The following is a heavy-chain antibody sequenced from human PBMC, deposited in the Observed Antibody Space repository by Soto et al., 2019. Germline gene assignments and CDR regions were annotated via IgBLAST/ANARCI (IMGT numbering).Heavy chain of an antibody. J-gene: IGHJ5*02. CDR3: ARVLRGRFDP. D-gene: IGHD5-12*01. CDR1: GGSITSANW. V-gene: IGHV4-4*02. CDR2: ISHSGIT. Sequence: PSETLSLTCAVSGGSITSANWWTWVRQPPGGGLEWIGEISHSGITNYKASLKSRVTMSVDKTKNDVSLKLTSVTAADTAVYYCARVLRGRFDPWGQGTLVTVYS.